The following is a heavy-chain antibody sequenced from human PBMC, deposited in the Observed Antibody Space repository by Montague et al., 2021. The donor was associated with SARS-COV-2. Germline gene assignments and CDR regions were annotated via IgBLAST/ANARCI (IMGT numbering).Heavy chain of an antibody. J-gene: IGHJ6*02. Sequence: SLRLSFSASRFTFSSYWMHWVRQAPGKGLVWVSRINSDGSSTSYADSVKGRFTISRDNAKNTLYLQMNSLRAEDTAVYYCARSGQQLVHPLATLYYYYGMDVWGQGTTVTVSS. D-gene: IGHD6-13*01. CDR3: ARSGQQLVHPLATLYYYYGMDV. V-gene: IGHV3-74*01. CDR1: RFTFSSYW. CDR2: INSDGSST.